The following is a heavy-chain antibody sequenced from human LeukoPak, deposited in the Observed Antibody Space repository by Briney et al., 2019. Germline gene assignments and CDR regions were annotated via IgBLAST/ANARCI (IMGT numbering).Heavy chain of an antibody. D-gene: IGHD6-6*01. Sequence: GASVKVSCKASGYTFTSYDINWVRQATGQGLEWMGRMNPNSGNTGYAQKFQGRVTMTRNTSISTAYMELSSLRSEDTAVYYCASFRAIAAQDAFDIWGQGTMVTVSS. CDR3: ASFRAIAAQDAFDI. V-gene: IGHV1-8*01. CDR2: MNPNSGNT. CDR1: GYTFTSYD. J-gene: IGHJ3*02.